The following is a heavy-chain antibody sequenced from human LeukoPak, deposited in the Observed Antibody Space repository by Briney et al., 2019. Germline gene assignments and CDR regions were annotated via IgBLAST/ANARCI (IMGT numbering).Heavy chain of an antibody. CDR3: ARERGDYFDY. D-gene: IGHD3-10*01. CDR1: GGSISSSNYH. CDR2: IYYSGST. V-gene: IGHV4-39*07. Sequence: SETLSLTCTVSGGSISSSNYHWGWIRQPPGKGLEWIGSIYYSGSTYYNPSLKSRVTISVDTSKNQFSLKLSSVTAADTAVYYCARERGDYFDYWGQGTLVTVSS. J-gene: IGHJ4*02.